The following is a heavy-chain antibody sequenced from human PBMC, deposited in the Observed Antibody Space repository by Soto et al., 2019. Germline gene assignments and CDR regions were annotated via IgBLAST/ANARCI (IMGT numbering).Heavy chain of an antibody. CDR3: AKVNGYQWLVPVLGFDP. CDR2: ISGSGGST. D-gene: IGHD6-19*01. Sequence: GGSLRLSCAASGFTFSSYAMSWVRQAPGKGLEWVSAISGSGGSTYYADSVKGRFTISRDNSKNTLYLQMNSLRAEDTAVYYCAKVNGYQWLVPVLGFDPWGQGTLVAVSS. V-gene: IGHV3-23*01. J-gene: IGHJ5*02. CDR1: GFTFSSYA.